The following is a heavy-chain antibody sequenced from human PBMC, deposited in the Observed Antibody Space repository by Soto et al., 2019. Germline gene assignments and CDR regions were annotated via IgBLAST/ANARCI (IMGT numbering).Heavy chain of an antibody. V-gene: IGHV3-23*01. CDR1: GFTFSSYA. CDR3: AKIMVRGVIIPSYFDY. Sequence: PGGSLRLSCAASGFTFSSYAMSWVRQAPGKGLEWVSAISGSGGSTYYADSVKGRFTISRDNSKNTLYLQMNSLRAEDTAVYYCAKIMVRGVIIPSYFDYWGQGTLVTVSS. J-gene: IGHJ4*02. D-gene: IGHD3-10*01. CDR2: ISGSGGST.